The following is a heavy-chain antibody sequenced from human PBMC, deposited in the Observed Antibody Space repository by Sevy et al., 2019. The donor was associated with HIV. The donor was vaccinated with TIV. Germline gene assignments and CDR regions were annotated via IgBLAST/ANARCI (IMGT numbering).Heavy chain of an antibody. D-gene: IGHD3-3*01. V-gene: IGHV3-74*01. CDR1: GFSFSNYW. CDR2: INSDGSST. CDR3: VRAPSWRAGMDV. Sequence: GGSLRLSCAASGFSFSNYWMHWVRQVSGKGLLWVSRINSDGSSTNYADSVKGRFTISRDNAKNTLHLQMNSLRGEDTAVYYCVRAPSWRAGMDVWGQGTTVTVSS. J-gene: IGHJ6*02.